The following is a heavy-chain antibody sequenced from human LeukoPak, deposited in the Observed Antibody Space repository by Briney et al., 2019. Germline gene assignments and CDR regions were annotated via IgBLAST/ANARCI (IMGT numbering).Heavy chain of an antibody. CDR2: INHSGST. V-gene: IGHV4-34*01. CDR1: GGSFSGYY. CDR3: ARDFDSSGYLTA. Sequence: SETLSLTCAVYGGSFSGYYWSWIRQPPGKGLEWIGEINHSGSTNYNPSLKSRVTISVDKSKNQFSLKLSSVTAADTAVYYCARDFDSSGYLTAWGQGTLVTVSS. D-gene: IGHD3-22*01. J-gene: IGHJ4*02.